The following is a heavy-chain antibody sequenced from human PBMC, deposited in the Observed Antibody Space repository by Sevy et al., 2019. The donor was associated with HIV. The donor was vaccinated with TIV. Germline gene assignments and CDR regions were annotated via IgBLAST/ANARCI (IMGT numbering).Heavy chain of an antibody. Sequence: ASVKVSCKASGYTFTSYAMNWVRQAPGQGLEWMGWINTNTGNPTYAQVFTGRFVFSLDTSVSTAYLQISSLKAEDTAVYYCARGSAILRYFDWFGWFDPWGQGTLVTVSS. CDR3: ARGSAILRYFDWFGWFDP. CDR1: GYTFTSYA. J-gene: IGHJ5*02. CDR2: INTNTGNP. D-gene: IGHD3-9*01. V-gene: IGHV7-4-1*02.